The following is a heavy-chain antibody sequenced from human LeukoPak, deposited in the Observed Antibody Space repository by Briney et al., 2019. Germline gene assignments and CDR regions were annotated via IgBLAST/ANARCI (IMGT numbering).Heavy chain of an antibody. CDR3: ARPTATLALDWFDP. Sequence: GASVKVSCKTSGYTFTDYYMHWVGQAPGQGLEWMGCINPNSGGTNYAQKFQGRVTMTRDTSISTAYMELSSLRSDDTAVYYCARPTATLALDWFDPWGQGTLVTVSS. D-gene: IGHD1-1*01. V-gene: IGHV1-2*02. CDR2: INPNSGGT. J-gene: IGHJ5*02. CDR1: GYTFTDYY.